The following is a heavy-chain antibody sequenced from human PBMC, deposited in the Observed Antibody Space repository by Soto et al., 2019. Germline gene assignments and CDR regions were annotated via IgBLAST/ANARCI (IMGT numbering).Heavy chain of an antibody. V-gene: IGHV4-59*01. D-gene: IGHD6-6*01. CDR1: GGSMVNYY. Sequence: PSETLSLTCTVSGGSMVNYYWSWTRQPPGKGLERLGYIYSGGSTNYNPSLKSRVTISVDTSKNQFSLRLSSVTAADTAVYYCAKEGSSSWFAPWGQGTLVTVSS. CDR3: AKEGSSSWFAP. J-gene: IGHJ5*02. CDR2: IYSGGST.